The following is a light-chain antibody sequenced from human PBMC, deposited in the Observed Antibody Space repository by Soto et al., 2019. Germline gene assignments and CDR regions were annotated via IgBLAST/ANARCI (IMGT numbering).Light chain of an antibody. J-gene: IGKJ4*01. Sequence: DIQMTQSPSSVSASVGDRVTITCRASQGISSWLAWYQQKPGKAPKLLIYAASSLQSGVPSRFXGSGSGAXXXXXXXXXXPEDFATYYCQQANSFPANTFGGGTKVEIK. V-gene: IGKV1-12*01. CDR1: QGISSW. CDR2: AAS. CDR3: QQANSFPANT.